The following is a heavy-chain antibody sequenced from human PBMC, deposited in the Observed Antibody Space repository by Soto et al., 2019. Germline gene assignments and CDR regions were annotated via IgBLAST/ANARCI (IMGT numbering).Heavy chain of an antibody. CDR1: GFTFSDYY. J-gene: IGHJ5*02. CDR3: ARVRYYGSGSLNWFDP. D-gene: IGHD3-10*01. CDR2: ISSSGSTI. Sequence: PGGSLRLSCAASGFTFSDYYMSWIRQAPGKGLEWVSYISSSGSTINYADSVKGRFTISRDNAKNSLFLQMNSLRAEDTAVYYCARVRYYGSGSLNWFDPWGQGTLVTVSS. V-gene: IGHV3-11*01.